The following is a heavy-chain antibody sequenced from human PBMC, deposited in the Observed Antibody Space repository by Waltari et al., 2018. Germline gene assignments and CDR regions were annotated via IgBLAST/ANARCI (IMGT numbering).Heavy chain of an antibody. V-gene: IGHV3-21*01. CDR2: ISSSSTYI. CDR1: GFSFSTYS. J-gene: IGHJ3*02. CDR3: ARSDGSYSAFDI. D-gene: IGHD1-26*01. Sequence: EVQLVESGGGLVKPGGSLRLSCAASGFSFSTYSMNWVRQAPGKGLEGVSSISSSSTYIYDADSVKGRFTISRDNAKNSLYLQMNSLRADDTAVYYCARSDGSYSAFDIWGQGTMVTVSS.